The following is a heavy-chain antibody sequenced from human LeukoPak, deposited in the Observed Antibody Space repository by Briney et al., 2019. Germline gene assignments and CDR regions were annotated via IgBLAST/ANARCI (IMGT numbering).Heavy chain of an antibody. CDR2: IYTSGST. Sequence: SETLSLTCTVSGGSISSGSYYWSWIRQPAGKGLEWIGRIYTSGSTNYNPSLKSRVTISVDTSKNQFSLKLSSVTAADTAVYYCARDTIFGPSWSGVGYMDVWGKGTTVTVSS. V-gene: IGHV4-61*02. D-gene: IGHD3-3*01. J-gene: IGHJ6*03. CDR3: ARDTIFGPSWSGVGYMDV. CDR1: GGSISSGSYY.